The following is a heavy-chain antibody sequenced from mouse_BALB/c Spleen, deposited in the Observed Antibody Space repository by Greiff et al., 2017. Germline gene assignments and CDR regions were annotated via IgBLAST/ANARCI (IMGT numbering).Heavy chain of an antibody. CDR1: GFTFNTYA. CDR3: VREGLDYGNPFYAMDY. D-gene: IGHD2-1*01. CDR2: IRSKSNNYAT. V-gene: IGHV10-3*03. J-gene: IGHJ4*01. Sequence: EVMLVESGGGLVQPKGSLKLSCAASGFTFNTYAMHWVCQAPGKGLEWVARIRSKSNNYATYYADSVKDRFTISRDDSQSMLYLQMNNLKTEDTAMYYCVREGLDYGNPFYAMDYWGQGTSVTVSS.